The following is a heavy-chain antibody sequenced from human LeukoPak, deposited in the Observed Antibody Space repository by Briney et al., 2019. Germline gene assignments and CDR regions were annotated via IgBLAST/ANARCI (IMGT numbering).Heavy chain of an antibody. CDR2: ISSSSSYT. J-gene: IGHJ4*02. CDR3: ARGRGADYGGNSGYFDY. Sequence: GGSLRLSCAASGFTFSDYYMSWIRQAPGKGLEWVSYISSSSSYTNYADSVKGRFTISRDNPKNTLYVQMNSLRAEDTAVYYCARGRGADYGGNSGYFDYWGQGTLVTVSS. V-gene: IGHV3-11*06. CDR1: GFTFSDYY. D-gene: IGHD4-23*01.